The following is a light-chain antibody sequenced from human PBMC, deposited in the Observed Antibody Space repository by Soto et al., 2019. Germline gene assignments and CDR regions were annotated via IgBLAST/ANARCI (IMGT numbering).Light chain of an antibody. J-gene: IGKJ3*01. V-gene: IGKV1-9*01. Sequence: DIQLTQSPSFLSASVGDRVTITCRASQGISSYLAWYQQKPGEAPKLLIYAASTLQSGVPSRFSGSGSGTALPLTISSLQPEDFATYYCQQLNSYPLFGPGTKVDIK. CDR3: QQLNSYPL. CDR1: QGISSY. CDR2: AAS.